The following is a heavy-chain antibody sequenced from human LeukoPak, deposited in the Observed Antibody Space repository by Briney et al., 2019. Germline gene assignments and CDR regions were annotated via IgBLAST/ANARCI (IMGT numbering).Heavy chain of an antibody. CDR3: ARDLYCSSTSCPIDY. D-gene: IGHD2-2*01. CDR2: IYSGGST. V-gene: IGHV3-53*05. J-gene: IGHJ4*02. CDR1: GFTVSSNY. Sequence: SGGSLRLSCAASGFTVSSNYMSWVRQAPGKGLEWVSVIYSGGSTYYADSVKGRFTISRDNSKNTLYLQMNSLRAEDTAVYYCARDLYCSSTSCPIDYWGQGTLVTVSS.